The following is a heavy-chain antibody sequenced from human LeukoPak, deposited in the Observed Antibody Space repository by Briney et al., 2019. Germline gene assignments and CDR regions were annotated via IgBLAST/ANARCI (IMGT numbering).Heavy chain of an antibody. D-gene: IGHD3-10*01. Sequence: SETLSLTCTVSAAPITSYYWSWIRQPPGKGLEWIGEINHSGSTNYNPSLKSRVTISVDTSKNQFSLKLSSVTAADTAVYYCARVGADGSGFLFDYWGQGTLVTVSS. CDR3: ARVGADGSGFLFDY. CDR1: AAPITSYY. CDR2: INHSGST. J-gene: IGHJ4*02. V-gene: IGHV4-34*01.